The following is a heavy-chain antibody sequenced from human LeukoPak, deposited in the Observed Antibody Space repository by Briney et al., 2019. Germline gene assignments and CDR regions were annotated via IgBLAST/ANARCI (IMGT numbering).Heavy chain of an antibody. CDR2: IYYSGST. V-gene: IGHV4-59*01. D-gene: IGHD3-10*01. J-gene: IGHJ4*02. CDR3: TRARDGDYFDY. CDR1: GGSISSYY. Sequence: NPSETLSLTCTVSGGSISSYYWSWIRQPPGKGLEWVGYIYYSGSTNYHPSLKSRVTISVDTSKNQFSLKLSSVTAADTAVYYCTRARDGDYFDYWGQGNLVTVSS.